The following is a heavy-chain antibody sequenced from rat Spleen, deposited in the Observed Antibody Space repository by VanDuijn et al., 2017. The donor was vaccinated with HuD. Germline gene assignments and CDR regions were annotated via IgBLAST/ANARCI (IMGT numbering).Heavy chain of an antibody. J-gene: IGHJ2*01. D-gene: IGHD1-9*01. CDR3: ARRHYGYTDYFDY. CDR1: GFTFSSFP. V-gene: IGHV5-29*01. Sequence: EVQLVESGGGLVQPGRSLKLSCAASGFTFSSFPMAWVRQAPTKGLEWVATISYGDSSGHSSTYYRDSVKGRFTISRDNAQSTLSLQMDSLRSEDTATYYCARRHYGYTDYFDYWGQGVMVTVSS. CDR2: ISYGDSSGHSST.